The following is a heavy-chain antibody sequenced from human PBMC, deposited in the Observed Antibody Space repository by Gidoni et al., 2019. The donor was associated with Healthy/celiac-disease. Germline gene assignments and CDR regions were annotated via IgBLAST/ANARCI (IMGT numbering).Heavy chain of an antibody. CDR1: GGSISSSTW. Sequence: QVQLQESGPGLVKPSGTLSLTCAVPGGSISSSTWWSWVRQPPGKGLVWIGEIYHSGGTNYNPSLKSRVTISVDKSKNQFSLKLSSVTAADTAVYYCARDKFEGGAAAGYNWFDPWGQGTLVTVSS. CDR3: ARDKFEGGAAAGYNWFDP. CDR2: IYHSGGT. V-gene: IGHV4-4*02. D-gene: IGHD6-13*01. J-gene: IGHJ5*02.